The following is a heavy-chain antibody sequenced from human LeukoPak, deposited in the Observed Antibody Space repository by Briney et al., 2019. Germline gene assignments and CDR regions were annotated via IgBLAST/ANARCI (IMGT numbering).Heavy chain of an antibody. D-gene: IGHD3-9*01. J-gene: IGHJ4*02. V-gene: IGHV4-59*01. CDR3: ARTNYDILTGSVGYYDYYFDY. Sequence: SETLSLTCTVSGGSISSYYWSWIRQPPGKGLEWIGYIYYSGSTNYNPSLKSRVTISVDTSKNQFSLKLSSVTAADTAVYYCARTNYDILTGSVGYYDYYFDYWGQGTLVTVSA. CDR2: IYYSGST. CDR1: GGSISSYY.